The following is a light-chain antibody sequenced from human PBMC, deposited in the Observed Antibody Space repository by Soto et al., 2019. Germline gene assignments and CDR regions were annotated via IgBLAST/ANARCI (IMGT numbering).Light chain of an antibody. CDR2: EVT. V-gene: IGLV2-14*01. J-gene: IGLJ1*01. CDR3: SSFTSTNTVYV. Sequence: QSVLTQPASVSGSPGQSITISCTGTTNDVGGYNYASWYQQHPGKAPKLMIYEVTNRPSGVSNRFSGSKSGNTASLTISGLQAEDEADYFCSSFTSTNTVYVFGSGTKVTVL. CDR1: TNDVGGYNY.